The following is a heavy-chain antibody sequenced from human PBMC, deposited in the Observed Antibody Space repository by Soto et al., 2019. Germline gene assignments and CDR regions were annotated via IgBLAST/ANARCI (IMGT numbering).Heavy chain of an antibody. Sequence: QVQLQESGPGLVKPSQTLSLTCTVSGGSISSGDYYWSWIRQPPGKGLEWIGYIYYSGSTYYNPSLKSRVTISVDTSKNQFSLKLSSVTAADTAVYYCARERDYGGMGYYFDYWGQGTLVTVSS. CDR3: ARERDYGGMGYYFDY. CDR1: GGSISSGDYY. D-gene: IGHD4-17*01. CDR2: IYYSGST. V-gene: IGHV4-30-4*01. J-gene: IGHJ4*02.